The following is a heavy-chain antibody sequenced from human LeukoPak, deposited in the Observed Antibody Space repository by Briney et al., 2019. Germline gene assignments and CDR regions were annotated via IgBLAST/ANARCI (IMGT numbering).Heavy chain of an antibody. D-gene: IGHD6-19*01. J-gene: IGHJ6*03. Sequence: SRVTISVDTSKNQFSLRLSSVTAADTAVYYCARGGSGWNYYYYYMDVWGKGTTVTISS. CDR3: ARGGSGWNYYYYYMDV. V-gene: IGHV4-30-2*04.